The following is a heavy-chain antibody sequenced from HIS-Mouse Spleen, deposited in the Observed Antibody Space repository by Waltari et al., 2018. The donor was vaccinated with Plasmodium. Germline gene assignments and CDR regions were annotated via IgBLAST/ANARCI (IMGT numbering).Heavy chain of an antibody. CDR1: GYTFTVYY. V-gene: IGHV1-2*02. Sequence: QVQLVQSGAEVKKPGASVTVSCKASGYTFTVYYMHWVRQAPGQGLEWMGWINPKSGGTNYAKKFQGRVTMTRDTSISTAYMELSRLRSDDTAVYYWARRPPGGQLDWFDPWGQGTLVTVSS. CDR2: INPKSGGT. CDR3: ARRPPGGQLDWFDP. D-gene: IGHD6-6*01. J-gene: IGHJ5*02.